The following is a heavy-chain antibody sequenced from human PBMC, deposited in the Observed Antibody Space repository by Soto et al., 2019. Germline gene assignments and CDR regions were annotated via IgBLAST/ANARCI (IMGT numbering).Heavy chain of an antibody. CDR3: ARAVLPSIVGAVDY. CDR2: ISYSSTYI. V-gene: IGHV3-21*01. Sequence: EVQLLESGGGLVQPGGSLRLSCAASGFTFSSYSMNWVRQAPGKGLEWVSSISYSSTYIYYADSVQGRFTISRDNAKNSLYLHMNSLRAEDTAVYYCARAVLPSIVGAVDYWGQGTLVTVSS. CDR1: GFTFSSYS. D-gene: IGHD1-26*01. J-gene: IGHJ4*02.